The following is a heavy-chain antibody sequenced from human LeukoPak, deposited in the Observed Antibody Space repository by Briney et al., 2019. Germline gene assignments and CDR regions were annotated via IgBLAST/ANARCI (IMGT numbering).Heavy chain of an antibody. CDR3: ARRDGDTIY. CDR2: IYYSGST. Sequence: SETLSLTCTVSGGSIISSSYYWGWIRQPPGKGLEWIGSIYYSGSTYYNPSLKSRVTISVDTSKNQFSLKLSSVTAADTAVYYCARRDGDTIYWGQGTLVTVSS. D-gene: IGHD4-17*01. CDR1: GGSIISSSYY. V-gene: IGHV4-39*01. J-gene: IGHJ4*02.